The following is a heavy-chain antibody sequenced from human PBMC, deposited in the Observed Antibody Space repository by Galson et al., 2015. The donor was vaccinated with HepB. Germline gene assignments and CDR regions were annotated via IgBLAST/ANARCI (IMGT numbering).Heavy chain of an antibody. J-gene: IGHJ4*02. V-gene: IGHV1-18*01. CDR3: ARGSRTIFGVVISADY. CDR2: ISAYNGNT. D-gene: IGHD3-3*01. Sequence: SVKVSCKASGYTFTSYGISWVRQAPGQGLEWMGWISAYNGNTNYAQKLQGRVTMTTDTSTSTAYMELRSLRSDDTAVYYCARGSRTIFGVVISADYWGQGTLVTVSS. CDR1: GYTFTSYG.